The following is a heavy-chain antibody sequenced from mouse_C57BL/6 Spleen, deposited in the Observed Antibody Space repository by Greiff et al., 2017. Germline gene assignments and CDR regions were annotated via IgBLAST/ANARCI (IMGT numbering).Heavy chain of an antibody. Sequence: EVQLQQSGPELVKPGASVKIPCKASGYTFTDYNMDWVKQSHGKSLEWIGDINPNNGGPIYNQKFKGKATLTVDKSSSTAYMELRSLTSEDTAVYYCARYGHNSYAMDYWGQGTSVTVSS. CDR3: ARYGHNSYAMDY. J-gene: IGHJ4*01. D-gene: IGHD1-1*01. CDR2: INPNNGGP. CDR1: GYTFTDYN. V-gene: IGHV1-18*01.